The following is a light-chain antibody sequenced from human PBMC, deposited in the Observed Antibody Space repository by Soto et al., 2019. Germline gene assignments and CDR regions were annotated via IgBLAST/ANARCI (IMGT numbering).Light chain of an antibody. CDR1: QDIRND. J-gene: IGKJ1*01. CDR2: AAS. V-gene: IGKV1-17*02. CDR3: VQYNIYPWT. Sequence: DIQMTQSPSSLSASVGDSVTITCRPSQDIRNDLGWFQVKPGKAPKSLIYAASRLQSGVPSRFSGSGSVTEFSLTIINLQPEDFATYFCVQYNIYPWTFGQGTKVEI.